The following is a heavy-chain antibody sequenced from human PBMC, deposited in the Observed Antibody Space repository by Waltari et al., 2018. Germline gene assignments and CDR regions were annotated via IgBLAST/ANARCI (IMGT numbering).Heavy chain of an antibody. Sequence: QLQLQESGPGLVNPSGTLSLSCAVSGDSATSPYLWNWVRQSPQRGLEWIGQVHGSGRTNYSPSFASRITVSIDTSNNQFSLKLTAATAADTAVYYCARDRGRGLYLDTWGPGTLVTVSP. J-gene: IGHJ4*02. V-gene: IGHV4-4*02. CDR2: VHGSGRT. D-gene: IGHD2-15*01. CDR1: GDSATSPYL. CDR3: ARDRGRGLYLDT.